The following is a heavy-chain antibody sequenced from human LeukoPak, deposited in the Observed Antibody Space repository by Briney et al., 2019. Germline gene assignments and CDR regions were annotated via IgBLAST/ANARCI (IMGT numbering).Heavy chain of an antibody. CDR3: AEWVCGSGSYQQVN. CDR1: GFTVSSNY. J-gene: IGHJ4*02. V-gene: IGHV3-53*01. CDR2: IYSGGST. Sequence: GGSLRLSCAASGFTVSSNYMSWVRQAPGKGLEWVSVIYSGGSTYYADSVKGRFTISRDNSKNTLYLQMNSLRAEDTAVYYCAEWVCGSGSYQQVNWGQGTLVTVSS. D-gene: IGHD3-10*01.